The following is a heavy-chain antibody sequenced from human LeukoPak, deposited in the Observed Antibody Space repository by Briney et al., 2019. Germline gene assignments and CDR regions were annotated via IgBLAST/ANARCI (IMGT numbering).Heavy chain of an antibody. D-gene: IGHD6-19*01. CDR3: AKDHRYSSGWDYFDY. V-gene: IGHV3-23*01. Sequence: PGGSLRLSCAASGFTFSSYAMSWVRQAPGKGLEWVSAISGSGGSTYNADSVKGRFTISRDNSENTLYLQMNSLRAEDTAVYYCAKDHRYSSGWDYFDYWGQGTLVTVSS. CDR1: GFTFSSYA. J-gene: IGHJ4*02. CDR2: ISGSGGST.